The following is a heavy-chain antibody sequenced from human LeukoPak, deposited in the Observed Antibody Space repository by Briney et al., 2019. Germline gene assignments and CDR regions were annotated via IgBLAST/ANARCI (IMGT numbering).Heavy chain of an antibody. CDR3: ARDLRLATVTSRGVGY. D-gene: IGHD4-4*01. CDR2: ISAYNGNT. J-gene: IGHJ4*02. CDR1: GYTFTSYG. V-gene: IGHV1-18*01. Sequence: VASVKVSCKASGYTFTSYGISWVRQAPGQGLAWMGWISAYNGNTNYAQKLQGRVTMTTDTSTSTAYMELRSLRSDDTAVYYCARDLRLATVTSRGVGYWGQGTLVTVSS.